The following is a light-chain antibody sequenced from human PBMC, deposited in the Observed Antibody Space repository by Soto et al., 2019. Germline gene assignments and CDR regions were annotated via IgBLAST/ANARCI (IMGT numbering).Light chain of an antibody. CDR3: QQSYCTPPT. J-gene: IGKJ1*01. Sequence: DHQMNQSPSILSASVGARVTITCRASQTISSFVAWYHQKPGKAPNLLIYAASSLQSGVPSRFSGSRYGTDCTINISSLQPEDGATYDGQQSYCTPPTFGQGTKVDI. CDR2: AAS. V-gene: IGKV1-39*01. CDR1: QTISSF.